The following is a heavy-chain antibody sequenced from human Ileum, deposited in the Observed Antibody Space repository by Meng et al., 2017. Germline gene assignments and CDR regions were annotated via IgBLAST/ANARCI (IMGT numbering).Heavy chain of an antibody. D-gene: IGHD4-23*01. CDR3: SRGDDSAKVGRD. Sequence: SETLSLTCTVHGGSFSDNYWSWIRQPPGKGLEWIGEIHPSGSTYYNPSLKSRVTTSLDTSKNQLSLRLTSMTAADTAVYYCSRGDDSAKVGRDWGQGTLVNGAS. V-gene: IGHV4-34*01. J-gene: IGHJ4*02. CDR1: GGSFSDNY. CDR2: IHPSGST.